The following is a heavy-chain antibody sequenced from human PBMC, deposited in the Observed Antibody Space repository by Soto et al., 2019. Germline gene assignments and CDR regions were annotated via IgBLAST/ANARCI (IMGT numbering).Heavy chain of an antibody. D-gene: IGHD2-15*01. CDR3: AKDHDLHSGGWHTVTDY. CDR1: GFTFSSYA. CDR2: ISSSSGST. V-gene: IGHV3-23*01. J-gene: IGHJ4*02. Sequence: GGSLRLSCAASGFTFSSYAMSWVRQAPGKGLEWVSGISSSSGSTYYADSVKGRFTISRDNSKNTLYLQMNSLRAEDTAAYYCAKDHDLHSGGWHTVTDYWGQGTLVTVSS.